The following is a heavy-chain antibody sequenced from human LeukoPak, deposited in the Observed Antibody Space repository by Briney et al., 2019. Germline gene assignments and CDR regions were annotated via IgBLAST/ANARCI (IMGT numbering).Heavy chain of an antibody. J-gene: IGHJ4*02. Sequence: PGGSLRLSCAASGFTFSSYWMSWVRQAPGKGLEWVANIKQDGSEKYYVDSVKGRFTISRDNAKNSLYLQMNSLRAEDTAVYYCARGGGYYELGAPRDYWGQGTLVTVSS. CDR3: ARGGGYYELGAPRDY. D-gene: IGHD3-3*01. CDR1: GFTFSSYW. CDR2: IKQDGSEK. V-gene: IGHV3-7*01.